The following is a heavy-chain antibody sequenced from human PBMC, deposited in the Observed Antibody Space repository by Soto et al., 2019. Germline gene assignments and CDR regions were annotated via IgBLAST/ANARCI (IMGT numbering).Heavy chain of an antibody. CDR2: IYYTGYT. V-gene: IGHV4-38-2*01. D-gene: IGHD5-18*01. Sequence: SETLSLTCAVSGDSISRGYHWAWIRQSPTKGLEWIATIYYTGYTYHNPSLKSHVTISVDTSKDQFSLELTSVTAADTALYYCARSAIATHWFFDLWGRGTLVTVSS. CDR3: ARSAIATHWFFDL. CDR1: GDSISRGYH. J-gene: IGHJ2*01.